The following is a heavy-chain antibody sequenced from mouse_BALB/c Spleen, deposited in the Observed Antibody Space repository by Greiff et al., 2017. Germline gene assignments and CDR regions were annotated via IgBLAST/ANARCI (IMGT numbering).Heavy chain of an antibody. D-gene: IGHD1-1*01. CDR1: GFTFSDFY. Sequence: EVKVVESGGGLVQPGGSLRLSCATSGFTFSDFYMEWVRQPPGKRLEWIAASRNKANDYTTEYSASVKGRFIVSRDTSQSILYLQMNALRAEDTAIYYCARGFHYYGSSYNYAMDYWGQGTSVTVSS. CDR3: ARGFHYYGSSYNYAMDY. J-gene: IGHJ4*01. V-gene: IGHV7-1*02. CDR2: SRNKANDYTT.